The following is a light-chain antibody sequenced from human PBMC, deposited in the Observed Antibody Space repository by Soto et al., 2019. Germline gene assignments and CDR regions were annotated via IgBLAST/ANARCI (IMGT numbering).Light chain of an antibody. CDR3: QKYDSAPFT. J-gene: IGKJ3*01. CDR2: AAS. Sequence: DIQMTQSPSSLSASVGDRVTITCRASQGIRNYLAWYQQKPGKVPKLLVSAASTLRSGVPSRFSGSGSGTDFTLTVSSLQPEDVATYYCQKYDSAPFTFGPG. V-gene: IGKV1-27*01. CDR1: QGIRNY.